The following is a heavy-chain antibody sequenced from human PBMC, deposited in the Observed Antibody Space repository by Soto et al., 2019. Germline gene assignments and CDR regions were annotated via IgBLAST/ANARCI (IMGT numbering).Heavy chain of an antibody. CDR2: IDWDDDK. D-gene: IGHD3-22*01. CDR1: GFSLSTSGMC. V-gene: IGHV2-70*01. J-gene: IGHJ6*02. Sequence: SGPTLVNPTQTLTLTCTFSGFSLSTSGMCVSWIRQPPGKALEWLALIDWDDDKYYSTSLKTRLTISKDTSKNQVVLTMTNMDPVDTATYYCARVHYYDSSGYYLPYYGMDVWGQGTTVTVSS. CDR3: ARVHYYDSSGYYLPYYGMDV.